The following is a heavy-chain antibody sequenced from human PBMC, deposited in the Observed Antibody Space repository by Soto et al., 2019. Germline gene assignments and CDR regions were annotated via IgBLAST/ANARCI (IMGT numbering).Heavy chain of an antibody. J-gene: IGHJ2*01. Sequence: ASVKVSCKASGYTFTGCYMHWVRQAPGQGLEWMGWINPNSGGTHYADSVKGRFTVSRDNSKNTLYLQMNSLRAEDTAVYNCAKEPVGPDWYFDLWGRGTLVTVSS. CDR1: GYTFTGCY. CDR2: INPNSGGT. V-gene: IGHV1-2*02. CDR3: AKEPVGPDWYFDL.